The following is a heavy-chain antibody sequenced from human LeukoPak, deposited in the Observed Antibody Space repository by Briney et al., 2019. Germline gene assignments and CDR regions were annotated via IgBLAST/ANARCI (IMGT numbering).Heavy chain of an antibody. D-gene: IGHD3-9*01. J-gene: IGHJ5*02. CDR3: ARDRYYDILTGGYWFDP. Sequence: SETLSLTRAVYGGSFSGYYWSWIRQPPGKGLEWIGEINHGGSTNYNPSLKSRVTISVDTSKNQFSLKLSSVTAADTAVYYCARDRYYDILTGGYWFDPWGQETLVTVSS. V-gene: IGHV4-34*01. CDR1: GGSFSGYY. CDR2: INHGGST.